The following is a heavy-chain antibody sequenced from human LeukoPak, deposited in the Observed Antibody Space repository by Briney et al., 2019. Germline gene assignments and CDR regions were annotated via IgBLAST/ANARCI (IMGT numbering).Heavy chain of an antibody. CDR3: ARDAKLRYFDWLPDAFDI. V-gene: IGHV3-48*01. J-gene: IGHJ3*02. Sequence: PGGSLRLSCAASGFTFSSYSMNWVRQAPGKGLEWVSYISSSSSTTYYADSVKGRFTISRDNAKNSLYLQMNSLRAEDTAVYYCARDAKLRYFDWLPDAFDIWGQGTMATVSS. CDR1: GFTFSSYS. D-gene: IGHD3-9*01. CDR2: ISSSSSTT.